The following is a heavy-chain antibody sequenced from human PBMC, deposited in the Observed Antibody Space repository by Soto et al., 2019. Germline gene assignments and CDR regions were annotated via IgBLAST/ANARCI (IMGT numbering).Heavy chain of an antibody. CDR3: AKGADGYSSSWFIYYYYYMDV. J-gene: IGHJ6*03. Sequence: GGSLRLSCAASGFTFSSYGMHWVRQAPGKGLEWVAVISYDGSNKYYADSVKGRFTISRDNSKNTLYLQMNSLRAEDTAVYYCAKGADGYSSSWFIYYYYYMDVWGKGTTVTVSS. CDR1: GFTFSSYG. CDR2: ISYDGSNK. D-gene: IGHD6-13*01. V-gene: IGHV3-30*18.